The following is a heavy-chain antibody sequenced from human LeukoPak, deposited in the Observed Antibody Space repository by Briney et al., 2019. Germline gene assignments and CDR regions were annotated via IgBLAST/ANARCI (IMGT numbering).Heavy chain of an antibody. D-gene: IGHD6-19*01. J-gene: IGHJ4*02. Sequence: PGGSLRLSCAASGFTFTSYALSWVRQAPGRGLEWVSAIGASGAVTYYADSVKGRFTISRDNAKNSLYLQMSSLRDDDTAVYYCARAYSSGWYYFDYWGQGTLVTVSS. CDR3: ARAYSSGWYYFDY. CDR1: GFTFTSYA. CDR2: IGASGAVT. V-gene: IGHV3-23*01.